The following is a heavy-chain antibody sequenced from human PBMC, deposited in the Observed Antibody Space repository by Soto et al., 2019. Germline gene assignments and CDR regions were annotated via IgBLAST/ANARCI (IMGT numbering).Heavy chain of an antibody. J-gene: IGHJ6*02. CDR1: GGTFSSYA. D-gene: IGHD2-2*01. CDR3: AREPVDYYGMDV. V-gene: IGHV1-69*13. CDR2: IIPIFGTA. Sequence: GASVKVSCKASGGTFSSYAISWVRQAPGQGLEWMGGIIPIFGTANYAQKFQGRVTITADESTSTAYMELSSLRSDDTAVYYCAREPVDYYGMDVWGQGTTVTVSS.